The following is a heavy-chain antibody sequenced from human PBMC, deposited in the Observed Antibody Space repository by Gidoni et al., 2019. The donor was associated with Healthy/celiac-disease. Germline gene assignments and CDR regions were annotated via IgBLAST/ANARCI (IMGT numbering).Heavy chain of an antibody. D-gene: IGHD4-17*01. V-gene: IGHV3-30*18. CDR2: ISYDGSNK. Sequence: QVQLVESGGGVVQPGRSLRRSCAASGFTFSSYGMHWVRQAPGKGLEWGAVISYDGSNKYYADSVKGRFTISRDNSKNTLYLQMNFLRAEDTAVYYCAKDYGGNSDYWGQGTLVTVSS. CDR1: GFTFSSYG. CDR3: AKDYGGNSDY. J-gene: IGHJ4*02.